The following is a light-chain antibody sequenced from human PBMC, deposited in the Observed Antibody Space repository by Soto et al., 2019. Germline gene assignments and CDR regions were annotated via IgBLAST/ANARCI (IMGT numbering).Light chain of an antibody. Sequence: QSALTQPASVSGSPGQSISIACTGTSSDVGGYNYVSWYQQHPGKAPKLMIYEVSYRPSGVSTRFSGSKSGNTASLTLSGLQPEDEADYYCRSYTRSSTRVFGGGTKLTVL. J-gene: IGLJ3*02. CDR1: SSDVGGYNY. V-gene: IGLV2-14*01. CDR3: RSYTRSSTRV. CDR2: EVS.